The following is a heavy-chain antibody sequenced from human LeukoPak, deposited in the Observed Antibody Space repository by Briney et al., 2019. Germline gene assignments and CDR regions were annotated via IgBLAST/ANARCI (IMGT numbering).Heavy chain of an antibody. CDR3: AHCMGYFDY. CDR1: GFSLTTSGVG. J-gene: IGHJ4*02. Sequence: ESGPTLVKPTQTLTLTCTFSGFSLTTSGVGVGWIRQPPGKALEWLALIYWNDHKPYSPALRSRLTVTKDTSKNQVVLTMTNMDPVDTATYYCAHCMGYFDYWGQGTLVTVSS. V-gene: IGHV2-5*01. CDR2: IYWNDHK.